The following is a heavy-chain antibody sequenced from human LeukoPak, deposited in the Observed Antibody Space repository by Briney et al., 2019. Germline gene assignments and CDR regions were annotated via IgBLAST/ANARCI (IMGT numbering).Heavy chain of an antibody. D-gene: IGHD2-2*02. CDR3: AKASVAIPQYCNS. J-gene: IGHJ5*02. CDR2: ISGTGSST. CDR1: GFTFSSDA. Sequence: PGGSLRLSCAASGFTFSSDAMHWVRQAPGKGLEWVSTISGTGSSTYYADSAKGRFTISRDNSKDTLFLQLNSLTAADTAMYFCAKASVAIPQYCNSWGQGTLVTVSS. V-gene: IGHV3-23*01.